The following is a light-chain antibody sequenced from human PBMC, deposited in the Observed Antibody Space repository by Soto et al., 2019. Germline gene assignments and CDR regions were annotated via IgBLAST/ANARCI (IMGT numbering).Light chain of an antibody. J-gene: IGLJ2*01. V-gene: IGLV2-23*01. CDR2: EAS. Sequence: QSALTQPASVSGSPGQSITISCTGTNSDVGSHNFVSWYQQYPGKAPKLLIYEASKRPSGLSNRFSGSKSGNTASLTISGLQAEDEADYYCAAWDATLNGLFGGGTKLTVL. CDR1: NSDVGSHNF. CDR3: AAWDATLNGL.